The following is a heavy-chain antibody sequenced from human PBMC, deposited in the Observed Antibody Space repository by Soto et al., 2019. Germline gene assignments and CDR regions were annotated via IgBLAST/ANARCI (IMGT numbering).Heavy chain of an antibody. CDR2: ISWNSGSI. Sequence: EVQLVESGGGLVQPGRSLRLSCAASGFTFDDYAMHWVRQAPGKGLEWVSGISWNSGSIGYADSVKGRFTISRDNAKNSLYLQMNSLRAEDTALYYCAKTRGMVTASSFDYWGQGTLVTVSS. J-gene: IGHJ4*02. V-gene: IGHV3-9*01. CDR3: AKTRGMVTASSFDY. D-gene: IGHD2-21*02. CDR1: GFTFDDYA.